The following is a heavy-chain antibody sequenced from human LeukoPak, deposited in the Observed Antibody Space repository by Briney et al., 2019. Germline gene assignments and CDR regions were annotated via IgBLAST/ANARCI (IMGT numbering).Heavy chain of an antibody. CDR2: ISGSGGST. J-gene: IGHJ4*02. CDR3: AKDSASYYYDSSGYSNYFDY. D-gene: IGHD3-22*01. CDR1: GFTFSDYY. V-gene: IGHV3-23*01. Sequence: GGSLRLSCAASGFTFSDYYMSWIRQAPGKGLEWVSAISGSGGSTYYADSVKGRFTISRDNSKNTLYLQMNSLRAEDTAVYYCAKDSASYYYDSSGYSNYFDYWGQGTLVTVSS.